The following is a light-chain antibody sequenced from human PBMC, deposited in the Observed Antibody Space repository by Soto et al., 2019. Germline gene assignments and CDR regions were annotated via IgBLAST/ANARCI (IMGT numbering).Light chain of an antibody. CDR3: QQRQNWPPLT. Sequence: ETVLTQSPATLSLSPGERATLSCRASQSVSSYLAWYQQKPGQAPRLLIYDASNRATGIPARFSGSGSGTDCTLTISSLEPEDFAVYYCQQRQNWPPLTFGGGTRVEIK. CDR1: QSVSSY. CDR2: DAS. V-gene: IGKV3-11*01. J-gene: IGKJ4*01.